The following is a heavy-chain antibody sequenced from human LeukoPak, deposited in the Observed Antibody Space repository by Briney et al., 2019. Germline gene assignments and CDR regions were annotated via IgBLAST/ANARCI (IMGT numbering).Heavy chain of an antibody. D-gene: IGHD2-15*01. CDR3: ARERWHCRVNCYSVYYYALDV. V-gene: IGHV1-3*01. Sequence: ASVKVSCTGSGYTFTNYAVHWVRQAPGQRLEWLGWINPGNGDTKYSQNFQGRVTVTSDTSAATAYVELNSLTSEDTAVYYCARERWHCRVNCYSVYYYALDVWGQGTTVTVSS. CDR1: GYTFTNYA. CDR2: INPGNGDT. J-gene: IGHJ6*02.